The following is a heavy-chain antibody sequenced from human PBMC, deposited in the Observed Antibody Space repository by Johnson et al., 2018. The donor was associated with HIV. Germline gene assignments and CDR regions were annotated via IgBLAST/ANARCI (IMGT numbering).Heavy chain of an antibody. D-gene: IGHD6-13*01. CDR3: ARDQAYSSSWEGVFDI. V-gene: IGHV3-30*04. Sequence: QVQLVESGVGVVQPGGSLRLSCAASGFTFSSYAMHWVRQAPGKGLEWVAVISYDGSNKYYADSVKGRFTISRDNAKNSLYLQMNSLRAEDTAVYYCARDQAYSSSWEGVFDIWGQGTMVTVSS. J-gene: IGHJ3*02. CDR2: ISYDGSNK. CDR1: GFTFSSYA.